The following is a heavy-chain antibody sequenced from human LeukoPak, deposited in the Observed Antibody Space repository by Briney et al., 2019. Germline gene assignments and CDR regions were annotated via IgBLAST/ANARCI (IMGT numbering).Heavy chain of an antibody. V-gene: IGHV3-21*01. CDR2: IGGSGSHI. J-gene: IGHJ5*01. D-gene: IGHD2-15*01. CDR1: GFPFDIYN. Sequence: NPGGSLRLSCAASGFPFDIYNMNWVRQAPGKGLEWVSSIGGSGSHIYYADSMKGRFTISRDNAKNSLYLQMNSLGAEDTAVYFCARGGGYRSLPNCRGIGNRFDSWGQGTLVTVSS. CDR3: ARGGGYRSLPNCRGIGNRFDS.